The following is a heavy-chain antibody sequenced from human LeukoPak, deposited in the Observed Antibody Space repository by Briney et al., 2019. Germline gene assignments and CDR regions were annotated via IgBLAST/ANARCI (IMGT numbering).Heavy chain of an antibody. CDR3: AGFKLEYSSSPGVGDAFDI. CDR1: GGSFSGYY. J-gene: IGHJ3*02. Sequence: PSETLSLTCAVYGGSFSGYYWSWIRQPPGKGLEWIGEINHSGSTNYNPSLKSRVTISVDTSKNQFSLKLSSVTAADTAVYYCAGFKLEYSSSPGVGDAFDIWGQGTMVTVSS. V-gene: IGHV4-34*01. D-gene: IGHD6-6*01. CDR2: INHSGST.